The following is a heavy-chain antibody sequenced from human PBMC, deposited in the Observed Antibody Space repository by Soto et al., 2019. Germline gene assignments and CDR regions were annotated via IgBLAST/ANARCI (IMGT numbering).Heavy chain of an antibody. CDR3: ARDIVEITIVPPAMNFDS. V-gene: IGHV3-33*01. CDR2: VWFDGNNK. D-gene: IGHD2-2*01. Sequence: GGSLRLSCVASGFDFSSHAMHWVRQAPGKGLEWVAVVWFDGNNKFYADSVKGRFSISRDNSRKMTFLEMTSLRAEDTAIYYCARDIVEITIVPPAMNFDSWGKGTRVTVSS. CDR1: GFDFSSHA. J-gene: IGHJ1*01.